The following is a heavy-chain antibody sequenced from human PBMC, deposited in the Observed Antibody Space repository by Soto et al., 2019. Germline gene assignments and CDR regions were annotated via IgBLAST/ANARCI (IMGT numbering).Heavy chain of an antibody. CDR2: ISGSGDST. V-gene: IGHV3-23*01. Sequence: EVPLLESGGGLVQPGGSLRLSCAASGFSFSSYAMNWVRQAPGKGLEWVSVISGSGDSTYYADSVKGRFTISRDNSKNTLYLQMISLRAEDTAVYYCARGSSGWYFDYWGQGTLVIVSS. D-gene: IGHD6-19*01. CDR3: ARGSSGWYFDY. CDR1: GFSFSSYA. J-gene: IGHJ4*02.